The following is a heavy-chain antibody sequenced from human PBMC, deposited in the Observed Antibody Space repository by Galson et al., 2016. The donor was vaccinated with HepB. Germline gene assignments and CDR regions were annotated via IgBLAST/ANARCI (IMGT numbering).Heavy chain of an antibody. Sequence: SLRLSCAASGFTFSSYWMSWVRQAPGKGLEWVANVNRGGGGRYYVDSVKGRFTISRDNAKNSLFLQMNSRRVEDTAVYCCARGANRGRPFDYWGQGTLVTVSS. CDR3: ARGANRGRPFDY. J-gene: IGHJ4*02. CDR2: VNRGGGGR. V-gene: IGHV3-7*03. CDR1: GFTFSSYW. D-gene: IGHD3-10*01.